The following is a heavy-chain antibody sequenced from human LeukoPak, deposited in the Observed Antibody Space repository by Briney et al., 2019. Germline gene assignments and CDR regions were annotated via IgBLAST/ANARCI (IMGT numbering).Heavy chain of an antibody. CDR3: ARVDSSGYNNWFDP. D-gene: IGHD3-22*01. CDR2: INHSGST. V-gene: IGHV4-34*01. J-gene: IGHJ5*02. Sequence: SETLSLTCAVYGGSFSGYYWSWIRQPPGKGLEWIGEINHSGSTNYNPSLKSRVTISVDTSKNQFSLKLSSVTAADTAVYYCARVDSSGYNNWFDPWGQGTLVTVSS. CDR1: GGSFSGYY.